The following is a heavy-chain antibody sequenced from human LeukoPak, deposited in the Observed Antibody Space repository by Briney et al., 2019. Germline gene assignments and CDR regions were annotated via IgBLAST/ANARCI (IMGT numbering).Heavy chain of an antibody. CDR1: GYSFSNYR. V-gene: IGHV5-51*01. CDR2: IYSGDSDS. J-gene: IGHJ4*02. Sequence: GESLKISCKGSGYSFSNYRIGWVRQMPGTGLEWMGIIYSGDSDSGYSPSFQGQVTISADKSIRTAYLQWSSLKASDTAMYYCARHAYCSSTNCYGIDYWGQGTLVTVSS. D-gene: IGHD2-2*01. CDR3: ARHAYCSSTNCYGIDY.